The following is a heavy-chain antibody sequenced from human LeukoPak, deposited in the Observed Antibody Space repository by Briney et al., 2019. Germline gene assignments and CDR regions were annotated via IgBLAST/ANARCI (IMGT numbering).Heavy chain of an antibody. CDR1: GFTFDHYA. V-gene: IGHV3-9*03. J-gene: IGHJ4*02. Sequence: GRSLRLSCAASGFTFDHYAMHWVLQAPGKGLEWVSSISWNSGTVDYADSVKGRFTISRDNAKNSLYLQMNSLRTEDMAFYYCARDVWPYTYYYDTHPLGGGFDYWGQGTLVTVSS. CDR3: ARDVWPYTYYYDTHPLGGGFDY. D-gene: IGHD3-22*01. CDR2: ISWNSGTV.